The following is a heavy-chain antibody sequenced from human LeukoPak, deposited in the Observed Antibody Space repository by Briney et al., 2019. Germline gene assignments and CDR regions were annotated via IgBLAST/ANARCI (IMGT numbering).Heavy chain of an antibody. CDR1: GFPFSAFA. CDR3: AKEGAAATDAPHGDVVTATLDGYDI. Sequence: GGSLRLSCAASGFPFSAFAMSWVRQVPGKGLEYVATVSGSGSRTFYADSVKGRFTIPRDNSKKTLYVHMHSLRVEDTAIYYCAKEGAAATDAPHGDVVTATLDGYDIWGQGTLVTVSS. D-gene: IGHD2-21*02. CDR2: VSGSGSRT. J-gene: IGHJ3*02. V-gene: IGHV3-23*01.